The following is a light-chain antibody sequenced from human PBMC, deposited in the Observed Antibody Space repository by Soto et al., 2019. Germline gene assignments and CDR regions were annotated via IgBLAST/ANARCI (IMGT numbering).Light chain of an antibody. CDR1: QTISGW. J-gene: IGKJ1*01. Sequence: DIQMTQSPSTLSASVGDTVTITCRASQTISGWLAWYQQRPGKAPNLLIFDASTLESGVPSRFSGSGSGTEFTLPISSLKPDDFANYSCQHYNSYSEAFGQGTKVDIK. V-gene: IGKV1-5*01. CDR3: QHYNSYSEA. CDR2: DAS.